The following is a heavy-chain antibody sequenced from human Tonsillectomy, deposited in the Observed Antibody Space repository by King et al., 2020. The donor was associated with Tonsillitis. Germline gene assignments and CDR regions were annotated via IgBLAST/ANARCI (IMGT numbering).Heavy chain of an antibody. D-gene: IGHD5-18*01. J-gene: IGHJ4*01. V-gene: IGHV1-69*01. Sequence: VQLVESGAEVKKPGSSMKVSCKASGGTFSTYTIIWVRQAPGQGLEWMGGIIPIFGTTNYAQKFQGRVTITADESTSTAYMELSSLRSEDTAVYFCATYSRGYSYGYHNYWGHGTLVTVSS. CDR3: ATYSRGYSYGYHNY. CDR1: GGTFSTYT. CDR2: IIPIFGTT.